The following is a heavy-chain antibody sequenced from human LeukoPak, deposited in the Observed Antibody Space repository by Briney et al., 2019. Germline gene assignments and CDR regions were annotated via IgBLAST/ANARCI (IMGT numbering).Heavy chain of an antibody. D-gene: IGHD3-10*01. CDR3: ARPSNYGSGLGILD. CDR1: GGSITSYTYY. Sequence: SETLSLTCTVSGGSITSYTYYWGWIRQPAGRGLAWIGSMSYSGSSYYNPSLKSRVTISLDTSKNQFSLKLTSVTAADTAAYYCARPSNYGSGLGILDWGQGTLVIVSS. CDR2: MSYSGSS. V-gene: IGHV4-39*01. J-gene: IGHJ4*02.